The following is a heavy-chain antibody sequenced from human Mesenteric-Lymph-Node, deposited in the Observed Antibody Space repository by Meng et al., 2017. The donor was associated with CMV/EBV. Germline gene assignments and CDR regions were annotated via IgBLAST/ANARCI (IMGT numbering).Heavy chain of an antibody. D-gene: IGHD3-22*01. CDR1: VFTFRAYW. J-gene: IGHJ3*02. Sequence: GGSLRPSCAASVFTFRAYWMTWVRRDPGKGLEWVAKISRDGSEKYYVDSVKGRFAISRDNAKNILYLQMLSLTAADSAVYYCARGFDSSGYYQKDGIFDRWGQGTTVTVSS. V-gene: IGHV3-7*01. CDR2: ISRDGSEK. CDR3: ARGFDSSGYYQKDGIFDR.